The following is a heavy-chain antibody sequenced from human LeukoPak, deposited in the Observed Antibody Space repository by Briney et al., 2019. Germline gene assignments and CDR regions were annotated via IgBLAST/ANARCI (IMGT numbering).Heavy chain of an antibody. CDR1: GFTFSSYS. CDR2: ISSLSGTI. V-gene: IGHV3-48*01. CDR3: AKVGGDVAFDI. Sequence: QPGGSLRLSCAASGFTFSSYSMNWVRQAPGEGLEWVSYISSLSGTIYYADSVKGRFTISRDNSKNTLYLQMNSLRAEDTAVYYCAKVGGDVAFDIWGQGTMVTVSS. J-gene: IGHJ3*02. D-gene: IGHD2-21*02.